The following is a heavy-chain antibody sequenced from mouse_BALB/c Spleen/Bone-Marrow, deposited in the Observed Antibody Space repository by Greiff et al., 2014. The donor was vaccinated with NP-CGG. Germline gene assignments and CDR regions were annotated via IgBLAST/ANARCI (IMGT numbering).Heavy chain of an antibody. D-gene: IGHD2-1*01. Sequence: VQLQESEPGLVQPSQSLSITCTVSGFSLTSYGVHWVRQSPGKGLEWLGVIWRGGSTDYNAAFMSRLSITKDNSKSQVFFKMNSLQADDTAIYYCAKNLRGNYVRAMDYWGQGTSVTVSS. CDR3: AKNLRGNYVRAMDY. J-gene: IGHJ4*01. V-gene: IGHV2-5*01. CDR2: IWRGGST. CDR1: GFSLTSYG.